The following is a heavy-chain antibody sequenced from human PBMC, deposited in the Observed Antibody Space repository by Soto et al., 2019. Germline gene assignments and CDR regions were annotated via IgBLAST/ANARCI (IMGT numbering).Heavy chain of an antibody. Sequence: SLTCTVSGDSISTFYWGWMRQSPGKELEWIGYVYYTGSTNYNPSLKSRVTISVDRSKYQFSLKLTSANAADTAVYYCARGRTVRNYADDSSDYFYFFDYWGQGTQVTVSS. J-gene: IGHJ4*02. CDR2: VYYTGST. D-gene: IGHD3-22*01. CDR1: GDSISTFY. CDR3: ARGRTVRNYADDSSDYFYFFDY. V-gene: IGHV4-59*01.